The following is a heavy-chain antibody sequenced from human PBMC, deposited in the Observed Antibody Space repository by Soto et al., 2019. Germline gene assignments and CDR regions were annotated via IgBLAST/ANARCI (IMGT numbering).Heavy chain of an antibody. D-gene: IGHD3-10*01. CDR1: GFTFSSYG. CDR3: XXXYPQTYGMXX. J-gene: IGHJ6*02. V-gene: IGHV3-33*01. Sequence: QVQLVXSGGGVVQPGXSLXLSCAASGFTFSSYGMHWVRQAPGKGLEWVAVIWYDGSNKYYADSVKGRXXXXXXXXXXXXXXXXXXXXAXXXAVYXCXXXYPQTYGMXXWX. CDR2: IWYDGSNK.